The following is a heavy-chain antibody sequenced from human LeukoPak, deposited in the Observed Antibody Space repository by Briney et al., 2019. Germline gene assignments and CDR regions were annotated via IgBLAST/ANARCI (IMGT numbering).Heavy chain of an antibody. Sequence: GGSLRLSCAASGFTVSSNYMSWVRQAPGKGLEWVSVIYSGGSTYYADSVKGRFIISRDNSKNTLYLQMNSLRAEDTAVYYCARAPSIAAAGTPGYWGQGTLVTVSS. CDR2: IYSGGST. J-gene: IGHJ4*02. V-gene: IGHV3-66*01. CDR1: GFTVSSNY. CDR3: ARAPSIAAAGTPGY. D-gene: IGHD6-13*01.